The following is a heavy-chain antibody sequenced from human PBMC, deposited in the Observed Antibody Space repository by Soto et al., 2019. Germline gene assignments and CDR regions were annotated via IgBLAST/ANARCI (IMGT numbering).Heavy chain of an antibody. V-gene: IGHV1-46*03. CDR3: ARDRGYASPDY. D-gene: IGHD2-2*01. CDR2: INPSGGTT. CDR1: GYSFTSYY. Sequence: QVQLVQSGAAVKKPGASVKVSCKAFGYSFTSYYIHWVRQASGQGLEWLGIINPSGGTTSYTQRFQGRVTMTRDTSTSTVYMELSSLRSEDTAVYYCARDRGYASPDYWAPGTLVTVSS. J-gene: IGHJ4*02.